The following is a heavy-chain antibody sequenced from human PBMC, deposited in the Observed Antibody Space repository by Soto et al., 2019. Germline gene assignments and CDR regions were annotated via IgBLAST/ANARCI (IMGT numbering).Heavy chain of an antibody. Sequence: QVQLVQSGPEVRKPGASVEVSCKTSGYSFTTYGISWVRQAPGQGLEWMGWISGYDGHTNYAQKLHGRVTMSTDTSTTTAYMELRSLRSDDTAVYYCGRVGSSSSPIDYWGPGTLVTVSS. V-gene: IGHV1-18*01. D-gene: IGHD6-6*01. J-gene: IGHJ4*02. CDR3: GRVGSSSSPIDY. CDR1: GYSFTTYG. CDR2: ISGYDGHT.